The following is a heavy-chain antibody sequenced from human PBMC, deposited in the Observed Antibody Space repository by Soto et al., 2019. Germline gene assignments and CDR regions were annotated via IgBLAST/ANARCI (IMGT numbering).Heavy chain of an antibody. V-gene: IGHV3-30*18. Sequence: QVQLVESGGGVVQPGRSLRLSCAASGFRFSGYGMHWVRQAPGKGLEWLAAISDDGSNKYYGDSVKGRFTISRDNSKNTLYLQINSLRAEDTAVYYCAKDRECAHNNGWPQGSWGQGTQVTVSS. J-gene: IGHJ5*02. CDR2: ISDDGSNK. CDR3: AKDRECAHNNGWPQGS. CDR1: GFRFSGYG. D-gene: IGHD6-19*01.